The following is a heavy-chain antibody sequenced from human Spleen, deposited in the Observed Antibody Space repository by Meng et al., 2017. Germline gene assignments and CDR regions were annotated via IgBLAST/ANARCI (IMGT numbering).Heavy chain of an antibody. Sequence: ASVKVSCKASGYTFTSYDINWVRQATGQGLEWMGWMNPNSGNTGYAQKFQGRVTMTRNTSISTAYMELSSLRSEDTAVYYCARADSSGYYYYGDWFDPWGQGTLVTFSS. J-gene: IGHJ5*02. CDR2: MNPNSGNT. CDR1: GYTFTSYD. CDR3: ARADSSGYYYYGDWFDP. D-gene: IGHD3-22*01. V-gene: IGHV1-8*01.